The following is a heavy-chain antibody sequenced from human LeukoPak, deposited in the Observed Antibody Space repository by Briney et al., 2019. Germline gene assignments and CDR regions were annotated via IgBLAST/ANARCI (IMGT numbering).Heavy chain of an antibody. CDR2: ISGSGGST. CDR3: ARRQFRYYDSSGYDY. D-gene: IGHD3-22*01. V-gene: IGHV3-23*01. Sequence: GGSLRLSCAASGFTFSSYAMSWVRQAPGKGLEWVSAISGSGGSTYYADSVKGRFTISRDNSKNTLYLQMNSLRAEDTAVYYCARRQFRYYDSSGYDYWGQGTLVTVSS. CDR1: GFTFSSYA. J-gene: IGHJ4*02.